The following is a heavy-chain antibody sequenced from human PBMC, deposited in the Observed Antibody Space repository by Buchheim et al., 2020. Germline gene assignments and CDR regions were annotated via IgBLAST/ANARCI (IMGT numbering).Heavy chain of an antibody. CDR3: ARDPWLAIEYYYYYYGMDV. J-gene: IGHJ6*02. CDR2: IWYDGSNK. V-gene: IGHV3-33*01. Sequence: QVQLVESGGGVVQPGRSLRLSCAASGFTFSSYGMHWVRQAPGKGLEWVAVIWYDGSNKYYADSVKGRFTISRDNSKNTLYLQMNSLRAEDTAVYYCARDPWLAIEYYYYYYGMDVWGQGTT. CDR1: GFTFSSYG. D-gene: IGHD6-19*01.